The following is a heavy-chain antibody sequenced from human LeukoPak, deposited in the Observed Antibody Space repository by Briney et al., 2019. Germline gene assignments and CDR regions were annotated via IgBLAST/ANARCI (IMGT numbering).Heavy chain of an antibody. V-gene: IGHV3-30*02. CDR1: GFTLRTYG. CDR3: ARVTYYYDSSGYPNAFDI. J-gene: IGHJ3*02. CDR2: IRNDGTNK. D-gene: IGHD3-22*01. Sequence: GGSLRLSCAASGFTLRTYGMHWVRQAPGKGLEWVAFIRNDGTNKYYADSVKGRFTISRDNAKNTLYLQMNSLRAEDTAVYYCARVTYYYDSSGYPNAFDIWGQGTMVTVSS.